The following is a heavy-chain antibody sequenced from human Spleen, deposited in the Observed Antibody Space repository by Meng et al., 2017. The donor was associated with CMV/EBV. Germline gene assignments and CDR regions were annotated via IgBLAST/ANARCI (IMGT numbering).Heavy chain of an antibody. CDR2: ISYDGSNK. Sequence: GESLKISCAASGFPFNGFWMNWVRQAPGKGLEWVAVISYDGSNKYYADSVKGRFTISRDNSKNTLYLQMNSLRAEDTAVYYCARIAARSGVYYGMDVWGQGTTVTVSS. CDR3: ARIAARSGVYYGMDV. J-gene: IGHJ6*02. D-gene: IGHD6-6*01. CDR1: GFPFNGFW. V-gene: IGHV3-30*03.